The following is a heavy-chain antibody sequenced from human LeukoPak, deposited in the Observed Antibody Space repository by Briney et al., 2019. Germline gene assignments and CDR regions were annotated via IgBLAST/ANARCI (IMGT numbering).Heavy chain of an antibody. D-gene: IGHD1-26*01. CDR2: IRGSAGSA. V-gene: IGHV3-23*01. CDR1: GFTFSSYA. CDR3: AKDLSGSFYAPADY. Sequence: GGSLRLSCAASGFTFSSYAMSWVRQAPGRGLEWVSGIRGSAGSANYAASVKGRFTISRDNCKSTLYLQMTSLSAEDTAVYYCAKDLSGSFYAPADYWGQGTLVSVSS. J-gene: IGHJ4*02.